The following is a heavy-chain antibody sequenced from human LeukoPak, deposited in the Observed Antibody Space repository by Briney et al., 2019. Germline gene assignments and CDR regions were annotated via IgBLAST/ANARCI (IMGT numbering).Heavy chain of an antibody. CDR3: ARAWATAMVNYYGMDV. J-gene: IGHJ6*02. CDR2: IYYSGST. V-gene: IGHV4-59*01. D-gene: IGHD5-18*01. Sequence: NPSETLSLTGTVPGGSISSYYWSWLRQPPGKGLEWIGDIYYSGSTNYNPSLNSRLTISVDTSKTQLSLRQSSVTAAYTAVYHCARAWATAMVNYYGMDVWGQGTTVTVSS. CDR1: GGSISSYY.